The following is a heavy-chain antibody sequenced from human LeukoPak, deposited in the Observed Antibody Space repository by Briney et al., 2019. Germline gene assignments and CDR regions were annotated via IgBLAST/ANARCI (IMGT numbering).Heavy chain of an antibody. CDR1: GGSISSGGYY. V-gene: IGHV4-61*02. D-gene: IGHD6-6*01. CDR2: IYASGSA. J-gene: IGHJ5*02. Sequence: PSETLSPTCTVSGGSISSGGYYWSWIRQPAEKGLEWIGRIYASGSANYNPSLKSRVTISVDTSKNQFSLKLSSVTAADTAVYYCARDLYSSSALYNWFDPWGQGTLVTVSS. CDR3: ARDLYSSSALYNWFDP.